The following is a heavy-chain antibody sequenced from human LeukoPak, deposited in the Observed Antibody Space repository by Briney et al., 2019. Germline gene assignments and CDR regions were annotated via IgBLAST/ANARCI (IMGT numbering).Heavy chain of an antibody. CDR3: ARDATYYYGSGSYP. CDR2: IYSGGST. J-gene: IGHJ4*02. Sequence: GGSLRLSCAASGFTVSSNYMSWVRQAPGKGLEWVSVIYSGGSTYYADSVKGRFTISRDNSKSTLYLQMNSLRAEDTAVYYCARDATYYYGSGSYPWGQGTLVTVSS. D-gene: IGHD3-10*01. V-gene: IGHV3-66*01. CDR1: GFTVSSNY.